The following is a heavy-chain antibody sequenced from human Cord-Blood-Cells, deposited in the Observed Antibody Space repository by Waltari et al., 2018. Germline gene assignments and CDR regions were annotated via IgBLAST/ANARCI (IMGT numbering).Heavy chain of an antibody. D-gene: IGHD5-18*01. Sequence: EVQLVESGGGVVQPGGSLRLPCAASGVTFDDSAMHWVRQAPGKGLEWVSLISGDGGSTYYADSVKGRFTISRDNSKNSLYLQMNSLRTEDTALYYCAKVLGSYGDYWGQGTLVTVSS. V-gene: IGHV3-43*02. CDR3: AKVLGSYGDY. CDR2: ISGDGGST. CDR1: GVTFDDSA. J-gene: IGHJ4*02.